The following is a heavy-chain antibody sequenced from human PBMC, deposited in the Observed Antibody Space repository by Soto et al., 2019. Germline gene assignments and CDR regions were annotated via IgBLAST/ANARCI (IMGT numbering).Heavy chain of an antibody. D-gene: IGHD3-22*01. CDR1: GFTFSSYA. CDR2: ISYDGSNK. V-gene: IGHV3-30*04. J-gene: IGHJ3*02. CDR3: ARVINYYDSSGYYLEDAFDI. Sequence: GGSLRLSCAASGFTFSSYAMHWVRQAPGKGLEWVALISYDGSNKYYADSVKGRFTISGDNSKNTLYLQMNSLRAEDTAVYYCARVINYYDSSGYYLEDAFDIWGQGTMVTVSS.